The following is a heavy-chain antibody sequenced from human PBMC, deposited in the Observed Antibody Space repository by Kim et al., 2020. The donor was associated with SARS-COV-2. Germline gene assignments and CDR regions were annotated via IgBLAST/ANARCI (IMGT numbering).Heavy chain of an antibody. V-gene: IGHV1-46*02. J-gene: IGHJ4*02. CDR2: ITPIDETI. D-gene: IGHD1-1*01. CDR1: GYTFNSNK. CDR3: ARDGTNCNFDW. Sequence: ASVKVSCKASGYTFNSNKMHWVRQATGQGLEWMGIITPIDETIIYAQKFQGRVTITRHTSRSTVFMELSSLRLEDTAVYYCARDGTNCNFDWWGQGTLVTVSA.